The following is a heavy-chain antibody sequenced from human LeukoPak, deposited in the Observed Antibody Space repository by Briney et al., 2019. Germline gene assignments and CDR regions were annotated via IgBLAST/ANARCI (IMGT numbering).Heavy chain of an antibody. CDR3: ARWDAVMVRVFDI. CDR1: GYTFTGYY. V-gene: IGHV1-2*02. J-gene: IGHJ3*02. Sequence: ASVKVSCKASGYTFTGYYMHWVRQAPGQGLEWMGWINPNSGGTNYAQKFQGRVTMTRDTSISTAYMELSRLRSDDTAVYYCARWDAVMVRVFDIWGQRTMVTVSS. D-gene: IGHD5-18*01. CDR2: INPNSGGT.